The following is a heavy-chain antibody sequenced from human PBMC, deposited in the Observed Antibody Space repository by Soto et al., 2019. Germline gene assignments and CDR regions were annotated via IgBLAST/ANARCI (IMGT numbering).Heavy chain of an antibody. CDR2: IYYSGST. J-gene: IGHJ6*02. CDR3: SRVPDAYYYDSSGYYPVGAYYGMDV. D-gene: IGHD3-22*01. CDR1: DGSISSSSYY. V-gene: IGHV4-39*01. Sequence: SETLSLTCTVSDGSISSSSYYWGWIRQPPGKGLEWIGSIYYSGSTYYNPSLKSRVTISVDTSKNQFSLKLSSVTAADTAVYYCSRVPDAYYYDSSGYYPVGAYYGMDVWGQGTTVTVYS.